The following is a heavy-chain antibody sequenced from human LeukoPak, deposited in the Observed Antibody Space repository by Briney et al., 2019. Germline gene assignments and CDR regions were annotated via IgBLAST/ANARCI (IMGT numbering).Heavy chain of an antibody. Sequence: SETLSLTCTVSGGSISSSSYYWGWIRQPPGKGLEWIGSIYYSGSTYYNPSLKSRVTISVDTSKNQFSLKLSSVTAADTAVYYCARAESFRGSWFDPWGQGTLVTVSS. CDR1: GGSISSSSYY. CDR3: ARAESFRGSWFDP. J-gene: IGHJ5*02. CDR2: IYYSGST. V-gene: IGHV4-39*07. D-gene: IGHD1-26*01.